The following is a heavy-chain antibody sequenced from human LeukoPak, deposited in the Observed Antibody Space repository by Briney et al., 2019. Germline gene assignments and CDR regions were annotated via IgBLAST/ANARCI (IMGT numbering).Heavy chain of an antibody. CDR1: AASFTAYY. D-gene: IGHD3-22*01. CDR3: ARADYDSSGSDFPPWWFDP. V-gene: IGHV4-34*01. J-gene: IGHJ5*02. Sequence: SETLSLTCAVDAASFTAYYWGWIRHPPGKGLEWIGEMNHSGSPNDNPSLKSRVTISVDTSKNQFSLKLSSVTAADTAVYYCARADYDSSGSDFPPWWFDPWGQGTLVTVSS. CDR2: MNHSGSP.